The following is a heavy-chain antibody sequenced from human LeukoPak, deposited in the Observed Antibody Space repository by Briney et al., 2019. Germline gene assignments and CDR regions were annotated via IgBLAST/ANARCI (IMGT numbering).Heavy chain of an antibody. CDR3: ARDRMVDYGDYEAYFDY. Sequence: ASVKVSCKASGYTFTSDGISWVRQAPGQGLEWMGWISAYNGNTNYAQKLQGRVTMTTDTSTSTAYMELRSLRSDDTAVYYCARDRMVDYGDYEAYFDYWGQGTLVTVSS. D-gene: IGHD4-17*01. CDR1: GYTFTSDG. J-gene: IGHJ4*02. V-gene: IGHV1-18*01. CDR2: ISAYNGNT.